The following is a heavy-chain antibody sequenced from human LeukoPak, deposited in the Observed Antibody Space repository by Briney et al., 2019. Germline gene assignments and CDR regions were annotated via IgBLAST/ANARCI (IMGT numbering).Heavy chain of an antibody. D-gene: IGHD5-12*01. CDR3: ARSLRSSYYYYYMDV. J-gene: IGHJ6*03. V-gene: IGHV1-18*01. CDR1: GYTFTSYG. Sequence: ASVKVSCKASGYTFTSYGISWVRQAPGQGLEWMGWISAYNGNTNYAQKLQGRVTMTTDTSTSTAYMELRSLRSDDTAVYYCARSLRSSYYYYYMDVWGKGTTVTVSS. CDR2: ISAYNGNT.